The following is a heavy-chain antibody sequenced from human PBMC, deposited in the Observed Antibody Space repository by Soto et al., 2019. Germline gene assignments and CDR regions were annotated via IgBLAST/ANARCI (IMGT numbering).Heavy chain of an antibody. Sequence: QVQLVESGGGVVQPGRSLRLSCAASGFTFSSYGMHWVRQAPGKGLEWVAVIWYDGSNKYYADSVKGRFTISRDNSKNTLYLQMNSLRAEDTAVYYCARGYNYDYIWGSYRYTSTVDYCCQGTLVTVST. CDR1: GFTFSSYG. V-gene: IGHV3-33*01. D-gene: IGHD3-16*02. CDR2: IWYDGSNK. CDR3: ARGYNYDYIWGSYRYTSTVDY. J-gene: IGHJ4*02.